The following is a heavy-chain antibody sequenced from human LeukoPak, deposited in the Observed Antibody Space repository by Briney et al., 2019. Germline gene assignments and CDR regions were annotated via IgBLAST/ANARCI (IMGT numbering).Heavy chain of an antibody. D-gene: IGHD3-10*01. CDR2: IYYSGNT. CDR3: ARDGSVVRGVIGAFDI. Sequence: SETLSLTCTVSGVSISSSNSYWGWIRQPPGKGLEWIGSIYYSGNTYYNASLKSQVSISIGTSKNQFSLKLSSVTAADTAVYYCARDGSVVRGVIGAFDIWGQGTMVTVSS. CDR1: GVSISSSNSY. J-gene: IGHJ3*02. V-gene: IGHV4-39*07.